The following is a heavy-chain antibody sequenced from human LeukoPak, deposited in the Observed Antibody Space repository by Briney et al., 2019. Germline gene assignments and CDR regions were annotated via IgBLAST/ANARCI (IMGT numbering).Heavy chain of an antibody. CDR2: ISSSSSYI. D-gene: IGHD3-3*01. Sequence: GGSLRLSCAASGFTFSSYSMNWVRQAPGKGLEWVSSISSSSSYIYYADSVKGRFTISRDNAKNSLYLQMNSLRAEDTAVYYCAFWSGYYRENWLDPWGQGTLVTVSS. CDR3: AFWSGYYRENWLDP. J-gene: IGHJ5*02. CDR1: GFTFSSYS. V-gene: IGHV3-21*01.